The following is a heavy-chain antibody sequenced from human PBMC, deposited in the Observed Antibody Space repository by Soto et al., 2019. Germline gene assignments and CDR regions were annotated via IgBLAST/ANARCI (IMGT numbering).Heavy chain of an antibody. D-gene: IGHD6-13*01. V-gene: IGHV3-23*01. J-gene: IGHJ6*02. CDR2: ISGSGGSS. CDR1: GFAFSTYA. Sequence: PGGSLRLSCAAAGFAFSTYAMTWVRQAPGKGLEWVSVISGSGGSSYYAASVKGRFTISRDNSKNTLFLQMNGLRAEDTAVYYCAKVTKRAAAGRYEYYKYGIDAWGQGTTVTVSS. CDR3: AKVTKRAAAGRYEYYKYGIDA.